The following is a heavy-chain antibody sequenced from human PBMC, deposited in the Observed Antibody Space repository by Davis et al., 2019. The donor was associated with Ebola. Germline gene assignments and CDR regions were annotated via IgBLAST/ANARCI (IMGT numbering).Heavy chain of an antibody. CDR2: INPSGGST. CDR3: ARDVYLGIGWFDP. V-gene: IGHV1-46*01. D-gene: IGHD3-16*01. CDR1: GGTFSSYA. Sequence: ASVKVSCKASGGTFSSYAISWVRQAPGQGLEWMGIINPSGGSTSYAQKFQGRVTMTRDTSTSTVYMELSSLRSEDTAVYYCARDVYLGIGWFDPWGQGTLVTVSS. J-gene: IGHJ5*02.